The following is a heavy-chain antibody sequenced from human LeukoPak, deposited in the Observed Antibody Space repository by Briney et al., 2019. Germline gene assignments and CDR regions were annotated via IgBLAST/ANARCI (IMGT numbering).Heavy chain of an antibody. J-gene: IGHJ4*02. CDR2: IYYSGST. D-gene: IGHD5-18*01. CDR1: GGSITSYY. Sequence: PSETLSLTCTVSGGSITSYYWSWIRQPPGKGLEWIGYIYYSGSTYYNPSLKSRVTISVDTSKNQFSLKLSSVTAADTAVYYCARTDTAMVTFDYWGQGTLVTVSS. CDR3: ARTDTAMVTFDY. V-gene: IGHV4-59*06.